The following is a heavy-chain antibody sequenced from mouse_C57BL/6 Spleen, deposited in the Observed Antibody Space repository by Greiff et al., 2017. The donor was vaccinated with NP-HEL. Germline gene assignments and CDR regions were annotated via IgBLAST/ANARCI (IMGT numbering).Heavy chain of an antibody. V-gene: IGHV5-17*01. D-gene: IGHD1-1*01. CDR1: GFTFSDYG. Sequence: EVQGVESGGGLVKPGGSLKLSCAASGFTFSDYGMHWVRQAPEKGLEWVAYISSGSSTIYYADTVKGRFTISRDNAKNTLFLQMTSLRSEDTAMYYCARDTTVPQYYFDYWGQGTTLTVSS. CDR2: ISSGSSTI. CDR3: ARDTTVPQYYFDY. J-gene: IGHJ2*01.